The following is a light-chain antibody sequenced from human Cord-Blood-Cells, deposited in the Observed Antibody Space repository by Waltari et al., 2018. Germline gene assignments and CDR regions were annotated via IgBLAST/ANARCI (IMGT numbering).Light chain of an antibody. CDR1: SSDVGSYNL. J-gene: IGLJ3*02. CDR2: EGS. Sequence: QSALTQPASVSGSPGQSITIPCTGTSSDVGSYNLVSWYQKHPGKAPKLMIYEGSKRPSGVSNRFSGSKSGNTASLTISGLQAEDEADYYCCSYAGSSTFEVFGGGTKLTVL. V-gene: IGLV2-23*03. CDR3: CSYAGSSTFEV.